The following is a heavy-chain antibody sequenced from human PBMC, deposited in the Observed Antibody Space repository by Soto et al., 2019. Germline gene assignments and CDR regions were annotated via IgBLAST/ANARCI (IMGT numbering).Heavy chain of an antibody. Sequence: GASVKVSCKASGGTFSSYAISWVRQAPGQRLEWMGGIIPIFGTANYAQKFQGRVTITADESTSTAYMELSSLRSEDTAVYYCARVPGWEVVVAARSYFDYWGQGTLVTVSS. CDR2: IIPIFGTA. V-gene: IGHV1-69*13. J-gene: IGHJ4*02. CDR1: GGTFSSYA. CDR3: ARVPGWEVVVAARSYFDY. D-gene: IGHD2-15*01.